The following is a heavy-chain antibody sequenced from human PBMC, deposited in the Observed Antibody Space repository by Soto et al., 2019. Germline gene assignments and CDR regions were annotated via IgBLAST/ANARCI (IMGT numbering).Heavy chain of an antibody. J-gene: IGHJ4*02. V-gene: IGHV4-4*07. D-gene: IGHD3-10*01. Sequence: QVQLQESGPGLVRPSETLSLICNVSGASISDYYWTWIRQPAGGGLEWIGRRSVTENTNYNPSLEGRVTMSVDTSRNQFYLQLTSVTAADTARYYCARLGGSGASDYWGQGTPVTVSS. CDR3: ARLGGSGASDY. CDR1: GASISDYY. CDR2: RSVTENT.